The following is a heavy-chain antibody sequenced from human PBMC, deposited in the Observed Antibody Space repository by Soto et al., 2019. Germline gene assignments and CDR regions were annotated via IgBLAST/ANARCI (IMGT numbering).Heavy chain of an antibody. D-gene: IGHD3-9*01. CDR1: GFTFSSYW. CDR3: ASDILTGYYFPDAFDI. V-gene: IGHV3-74*01. CDR2: INSDGSST. J-gene: IGHJ3*02. Sequence: LRLSCAASGFTFSSYWMHWVRQAPGKGLVWVSRINSDGSSTSYADSVKGRFTISRDNAKNTLYLQMNSLRAEDTAVYYCASDILTGYYFPDAFDIWGQGTMVTVSS.